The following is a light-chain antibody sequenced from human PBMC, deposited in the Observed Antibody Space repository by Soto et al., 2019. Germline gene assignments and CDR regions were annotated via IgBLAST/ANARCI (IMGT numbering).Light chain of an antibody. J-gene: IGKJ4*01. V-gene: IGKV3D-15*01. Sequence: EIVMKKSPATLSAYPGDGANLSCRASHSIESNLAWYQQKPGKTPRLLIYGASTRPAGIPARFSGSGSGTEFTLTISSPQSEDFAVYYCQQYNDWPLTFGGGTKVDIK. CDR2: GAS. CDR1: HSIESN. CDR3: QQYNDWPLT.